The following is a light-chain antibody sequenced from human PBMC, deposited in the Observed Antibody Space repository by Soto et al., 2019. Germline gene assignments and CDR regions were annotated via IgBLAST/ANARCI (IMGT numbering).Light chain of an antibody. V-gene: IGKV2-24*01. CDR1: QSLVHSEGGTY. CDR2: KIS. J-gene: IGKJ5*01. Sequence: VLTQTPLSSPVTLGQPASISCRSSQSLVHSEGGTYLSWLHQMPGHPPRLLIYKISNRLSGVPDRFSGSGAVTDFTLTSSRVEAEDVGVYYSMQTTLLPLLTFGQGTRLEIK. CDR3: MQTTLLPLLT.